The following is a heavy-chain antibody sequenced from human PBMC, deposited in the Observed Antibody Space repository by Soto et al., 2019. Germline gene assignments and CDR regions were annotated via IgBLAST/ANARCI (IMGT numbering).Heavy chain of an antibody. V-gene: IGHV4-59*08. CDR1: GGSISSYY. CDR2: IYYSGST. Sequence: KPSETLSLTCTVSGGSISSYYWSWIRQPPGKGLEWIGHIYYSGSTYYNPSLKSRVTISVDTSKNQFSLKLSSVTAADTAVYYCARVDYGWYAFDIWGQGTMVTVSS. CDR3: ARVDYGWYAFDI. J-gene: IGHJ3*02. D-gene: IGHD4-17*01.